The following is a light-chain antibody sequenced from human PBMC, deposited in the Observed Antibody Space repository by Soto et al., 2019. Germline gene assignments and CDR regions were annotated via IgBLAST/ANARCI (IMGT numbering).Light chain of an antibody. Sequence: QSALTQPASVSGSPGQSIVISCTGTSSDVGAYNYVSWYQQYPGKVPKLMIYDVNNRPSGVSNRFSGSKSGNTASLTISGLQAEVEADYYCCSYTTTDIYVFGTGTKLTVL. CDR1: SSDVGAYNY. J-gene: IGLJ1*01. V-gene: IGLV2-14*03. CDR3: CSYTTTDIYV. CDR2: DVN.